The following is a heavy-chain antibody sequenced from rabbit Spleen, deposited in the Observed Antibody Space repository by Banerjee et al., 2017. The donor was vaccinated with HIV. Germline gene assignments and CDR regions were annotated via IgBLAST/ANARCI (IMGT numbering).Heavy chain of an antibody. J-gene: IGHJ6*01. V-gene: IGHV1S45*01. CDR3: ARDSATSFSTYGMDL. Sequence: QEQLVESGGGLVKPEGSLTLTCKASGFSFTYIDYLCWVRQPPGKGPEWIACVSADVPFTTYYASWAKGRFTISKTSSTTVTLQMTSLTAADTATYFCARDSATSFSTYGMDLWGPGTLVTVS. CDR2: VSADVPFTT. D-gene: IGHD1-1*01. CDR1: GFSFTYIDY.